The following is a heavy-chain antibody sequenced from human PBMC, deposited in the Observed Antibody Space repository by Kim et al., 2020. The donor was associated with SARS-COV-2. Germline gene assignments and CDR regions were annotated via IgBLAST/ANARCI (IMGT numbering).Heavy chain of an antibody. Sequence: SVKVSCKASGGTFSSYAISWVRQAPGQGLEWMGGIIPIFGTANYAQKFQGRVTITADESTSTAYMELSSLRSEDTAVYYCARDGLGCSGGSCYSTKNNWFDPWGQGTLVTVSS. CDR3: ARDGLGCSGGSCYSTKNNWFDP. D-gene: IGHD2-15*01. CDR1: GGTFSSYA. V-gene: IGHV1-69*13. CDR2: IIPIFGTA. J-gene: IGHJ5*02.